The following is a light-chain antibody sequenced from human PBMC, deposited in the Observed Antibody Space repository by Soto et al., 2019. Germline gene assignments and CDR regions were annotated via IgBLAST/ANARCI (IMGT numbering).Light chain of an antibody. CDR1: QSVSSSY. Sequence: EIVLTQSPGTLSLSPGERATLSCRASQSVSSSYLAWYQQKPGQAPRRLIYGASSMATGVPDRFSGSGSGTDFTLTISRLEPEDFGVYYCQQYGSSPRTFDQGTKVEIK. V-gene: IGKV3-20*01. CDR2: GAS. J-gene: IGKJ1*01. CDR3: QQYGSSPRT.